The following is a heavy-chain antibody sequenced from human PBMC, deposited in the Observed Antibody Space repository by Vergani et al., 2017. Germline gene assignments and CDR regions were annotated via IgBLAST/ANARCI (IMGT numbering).Heavy chain of an antibody. CDR2: INHSGST. V-gene: IGHV4-34*01. D-gene: IGHD3-10*01. CDR3: ARGRGLLWFGELYYYYGMDV. J-gene: IGHJ6*02. Sequence: QVQLQQWGAGLLKPSETLSLTCAVYGGSFSGYYWSWIRQPPGKGLEWIGEINHSGSTNYNPSLKSRVTISVDTSKTQFSLKLSSVTAAVTAVYYCARGRGLLWFGELYYYYGMDVWGQGTTVTVSS. CDR1: GGSFSGYY.